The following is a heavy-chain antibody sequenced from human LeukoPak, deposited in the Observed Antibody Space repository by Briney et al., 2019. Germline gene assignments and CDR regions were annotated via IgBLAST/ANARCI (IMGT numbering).Heavy chain of an antibody. D-gene: IGHD5-24*01. Sequence: GGSLRLSCAASGFTFSSYGMHWVRQAPGKGLEWVAVIWYDGSNKYYADSVKGRFTISRDNSKNTLYLQMNSLRAEDTAVYYCAKDLRWLQTQPPEIDYWGQGTLVTVSS. J-gene: IGHJ4*02. CDR1: GFTFSSYG. CDR3: AKDLRWLQTQPPEIDY. CDR2: IWYDGSNK. V-gene: IGHV3-33*06.